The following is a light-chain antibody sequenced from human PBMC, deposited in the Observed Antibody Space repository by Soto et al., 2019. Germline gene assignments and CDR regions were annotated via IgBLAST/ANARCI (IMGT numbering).Light chain of an antibody. Sequence: EIVLTQSPGTLSLSLGERATRSCRASQSVSSSNLAWYQQKPGQAPRLLIYAASSRATGIPDRFSGSGSGTDFTLTISRLEPEDFAVYYCQQYGSSPRTFGQGTKADIK. CDR2: AAS. CDR3: QQYGSSPRT. CDR1: QSVSSSN. J-gene: IGKJ1*01. V-gene: IGKV3-20*01.